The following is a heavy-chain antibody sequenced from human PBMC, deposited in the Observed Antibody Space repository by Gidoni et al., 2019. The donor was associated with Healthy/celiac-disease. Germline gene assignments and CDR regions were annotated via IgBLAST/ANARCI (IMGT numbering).Heavy chain of an antibody. J-gene: IGHJ6*02. V-gene: IGHV3-7*01. Sequence: EVQLVESGGGLVQPGGSLRLSCAASGFTFSSSWMSWVRQAPGKGLEWVANIKQDGSEKYYVDSVKGRFTISRDNAKNSLYLQMNSLRAEDTAVYYCASGYCSGGSCYNYYYYGMDVWGQGTTVTVSS. CDR2: IKQDGSEK. D-gene: IGHD2-15*01. CDR3: ASGYCSGGSCYNYYYYGMDV. CDR1: GFTFSSSW.